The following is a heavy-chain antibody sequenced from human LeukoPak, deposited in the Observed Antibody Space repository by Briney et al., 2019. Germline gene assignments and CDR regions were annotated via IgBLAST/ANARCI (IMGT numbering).Heavy chain of an antibody. Sequence: VASVKVSCKASGCTFTNSDINWVRQAPGQGLEWMGWMNTKTGNTGFAQKLQGRVTMGMDTSITTAYMEVTSLRSENTAVYYCVAMLYWGQGTLVTVSS. CDR1: GCTFTNSD. CDR3: VAMLY. J-gene: IGHJ4*02. V-gene: IGHV1-8*01. CDR2: MNTKTGNT. D-gene: IGHD3-16*01.